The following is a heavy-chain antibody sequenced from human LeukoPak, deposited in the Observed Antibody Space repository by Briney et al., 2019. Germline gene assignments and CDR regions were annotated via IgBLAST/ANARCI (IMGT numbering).Heavy chain of an antibody. CDR2: INPSGGST. CDR3: ARVRAYCTNGVCYTSWFDP. CDR1: GYTFTSYY. D-gene: IGHD2-8*01. V-gene: IGHV1-46*01. J-gene: IGHJ5*02. Sequence: ASVKVSCKASGYTFTSYYMHWVRQAPGQGLEWMGIINPSGGSTSYAQKFQGRVTMTRDTSISTAYMELSRLRSDDTAVYYCARVRAYCTNGVCYTSWFDPWGQGTLVTVSS.